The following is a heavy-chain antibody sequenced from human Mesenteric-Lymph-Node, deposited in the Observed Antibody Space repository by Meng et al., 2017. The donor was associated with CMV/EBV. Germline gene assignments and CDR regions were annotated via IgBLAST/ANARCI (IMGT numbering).Heavy chain of an antibody. D-gene: IGHD3-3*01. CDR1: GFTFSSYG. J-gene: IGHJ6*02. Sequence: GESLKISCAASGFTFSSYGMHWVRQAPGKGLEWVAFIRYDGSNKYYEDSVKGRFTISRDNAKNTLALQMNSLRVADTAVYYCAKDVRGSTIFGVVMARSNYNYYGMDVWGQGTTVTVSS. CDR3: AKDVRGSTIFGVVMARSNYNYYGMDV. CDR2: IRYDGSNK. V-gene: IGHV3-30*02.